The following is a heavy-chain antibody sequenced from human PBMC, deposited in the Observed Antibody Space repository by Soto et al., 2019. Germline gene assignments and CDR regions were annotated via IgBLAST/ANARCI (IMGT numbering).Heavy chain of an antibody. CDR3: ARILPWFCCGGTCYSLYYFDP. J-gene: IGHJ4*02. CDR1: GFSLNTEVIR. CDR2: IDWDDDK. V-gene: IGHV2-70*04. D-gene: IGHD2-15*01. Sequence: GSGPTLVNPTQTRTLTCTLSGFSLNTEVIRVSWIRQPPGKALEWLARIDWDDDKYYSTSLKTRLTISKDTSENQGVLTVTNLDPVDTSTYYCARILPWFCCGGTCYSLYYFDPWGQGALVTVSS.